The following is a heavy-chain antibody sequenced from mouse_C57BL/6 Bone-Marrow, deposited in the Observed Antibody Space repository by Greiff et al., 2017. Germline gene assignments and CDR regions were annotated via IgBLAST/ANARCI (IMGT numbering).Heavy chain of an antibody. CDR3: ARWGFITTGVWYAMDY. CDR2: IDPANGTT. D-gene: IGHD1-1*01. J-gene: IGHJ4*01. CDR1: GFNIKNTY. V-gene: IGHV14-3*01. Sequence: VQLQQSVAELVRPGASVKLSCTASGFNIKNTYMHWVKQRPEQGLEWIGRIDPANGTTKSAPKFQGKATITADTSSNTAYLQLSSLTSEDTAIYYCARWGFITTGVWYAMDYWGQGTSVTVSS.